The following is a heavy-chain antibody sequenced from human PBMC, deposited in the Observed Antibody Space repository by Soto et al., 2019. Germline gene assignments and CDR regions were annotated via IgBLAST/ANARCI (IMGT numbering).Heavy chain of an antibody. J-gene: IGHJ6*02. V-gene: IGHV3-23*01. CDR3: AKNSYGDSWNFGLDV. Sequence: EAQLLESGGGLVQPGGSLRLSCTTSRFSLNTYGMTWVRRAPGKGLEWVSTLSASGSGSYYAESVKGRFTVSRDNSKNTMYLQMNSLRDEYTAVYYCAKNSYGDSWNFGLDVWGQGTTVTVSS. CDR2: LSASGSGS. CDR1: RFSLNTYG. D-gene: IGHD4-17*01.